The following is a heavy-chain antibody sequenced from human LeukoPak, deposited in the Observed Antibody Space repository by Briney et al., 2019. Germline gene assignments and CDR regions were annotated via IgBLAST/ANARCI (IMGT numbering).Heavy chain of an antibody. CDR2: LSYSNTTR. Sequence: GGSLRLSCAASGFTFSNSSVNWVRQAPGKGLEWVSYLSYSNTTRYHADSVKGRFTISRDNAKNSLFLHMNSLRAEDTAVYYCTAGGATSFDYWGQGTLVTVSS. J-gene: IGHJ4*02. CDR3: TAGGATSFDY. D-gene: IGHD1-26*01. CDR1: GFTFSNSS. V-gene: IGHV3-48*04.